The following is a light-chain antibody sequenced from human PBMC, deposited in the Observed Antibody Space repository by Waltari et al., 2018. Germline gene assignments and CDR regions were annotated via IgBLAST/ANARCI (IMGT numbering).Light chain of an antibody. Sequence: DIQMTQSPSSLSASVGDRVTITCRASQSISTFLNWYQQKPGKAPKILIYGASSVQSGVPSRFSGSGSGTDFTLTISSLQPEDFATYYCQQSYSTPRTFGQGTKLEIK. CDR3: QQSYSTPRT. CDR1: QSISTF. J-gene: IGKJ2*01. V-gene: IGKV1-39*01. CDR2: GAS.